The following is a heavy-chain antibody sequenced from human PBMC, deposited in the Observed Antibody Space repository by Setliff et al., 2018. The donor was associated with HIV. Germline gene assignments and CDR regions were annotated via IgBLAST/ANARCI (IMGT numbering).Heavy chain of an antibody. Sequence: GGSLRLSCVASGFTFRNAWMSWVRQAPGKGLEWVGRISSKETGGTTEYAAPVKGRFTISRDDSKNTLYLQMNTMKTEDTAVYYCAADIPTPLAQIDYWGQGTLVTVSS. CDR1: GFTFRNAW. V-gene: IGHV3-15*01. J-gene: IGHJ4*02. D-gene: IGHD2-21*01. CDR3: AADIPTPLAQIDY. CDR2: ISSKETGGTT.